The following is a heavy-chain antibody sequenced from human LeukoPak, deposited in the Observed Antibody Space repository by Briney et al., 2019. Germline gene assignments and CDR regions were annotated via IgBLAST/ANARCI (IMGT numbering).Heavy chain of an antibody. D-gene: IGHD3-10*01. CDR3: ATAGGYYGSGSYHYFVY. V-gene: IGHV1-46*01. CDR1: GYTFTRFY. J-gene: IGHJ4*02. Sequence: GASVKVSCKASGYTFTRFYMHWVRQAPGQGLEWVGIIDPSGGSTTYAQKFQGRVTMTRDTATSTVYMELSSLRSDDTAVYYCATAGGYYGSGSYHYFVYWGQGPLVTVSS. CDR2: IDPSGGST.